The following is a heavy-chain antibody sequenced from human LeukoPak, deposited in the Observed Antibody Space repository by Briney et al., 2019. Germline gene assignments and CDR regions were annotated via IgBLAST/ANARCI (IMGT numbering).Heavy chain of an antibody. Sequence: GGSLRLSCSASGFTFSSYNMNWVRQAPGKGLEWVSSISSGTSYIYYADSVKGRFTISRDNAKNSLFLQMNSLRAEDTAVYYCVRDQGGAVSYWGQGTLVTVSS. V-gene: IGHV3-21*06. J-gene: IGHJ4*02. D-gene: IGHD3-16*01. CDR3: VRDQGGAVSY. CDR2: ISSGTSYI. CDR1: GFTFSSYN.